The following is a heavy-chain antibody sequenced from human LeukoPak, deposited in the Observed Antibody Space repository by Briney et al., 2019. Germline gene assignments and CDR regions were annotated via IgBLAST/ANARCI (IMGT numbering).Heavy chain of an antibody. V-gene: IGHV3-30-3*02. J-gene: IGHJ4*02. CDR2: ISYDGSNK. CDR1: GFTFSNYA. Sequence: GGSLRLSCAASGFTFSNYAIHWVRQAPGKGLEWVAVISYDGSNKYYADSVKGRFTISRDNAKNTLYLQMNSLRAGDTAVYYCAKKSYDDYDILTGYYTLGRCAVDYWGQGTLVTVSS. D-gene: IGHD3-9*01. CDR3: AKKSYDDYDILTGYYTLGRCAVDY.